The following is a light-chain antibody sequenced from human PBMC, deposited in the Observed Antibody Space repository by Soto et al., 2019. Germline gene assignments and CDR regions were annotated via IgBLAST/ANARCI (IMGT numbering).Light chain of an antibody. Sequence: EVVMTQSPATVSVSPGEGVSLSCRASQTISNDLAWYQQKPGQAPRLLIYGASTRSTGVPARFSGGGSGTEFSLTMRSQQSEDFAFYYCQENNKWPPVTFGGGTKVEIK. J-gene: IGKJ4*01. CDR3: QENNKWPPVT. V-gene: IGKV3-15*01. CDR2: GAS. CDR1: QTISND.